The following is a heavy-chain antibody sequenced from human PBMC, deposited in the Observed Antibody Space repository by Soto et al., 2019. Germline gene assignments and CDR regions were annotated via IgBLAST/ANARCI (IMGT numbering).Heavy chain of an antibody. Sequence: ASVKVSCNASGGTFSSYAISWVRQAPGQGLEWMGGIIPIFGTANYAQKFHGRVTITADESTSTAYMELSSLRSEDTAVYYCARDNPAAGDYWGQGTLVTVSS. D-gene: IGHD6-13*01. CDR3: ARDNPAAGDY. V-gene: IGHV1-69*13. CDR1: GGTFSSYA. J-gene: IGHJ4*02. CDR2: IIPIFGTA.